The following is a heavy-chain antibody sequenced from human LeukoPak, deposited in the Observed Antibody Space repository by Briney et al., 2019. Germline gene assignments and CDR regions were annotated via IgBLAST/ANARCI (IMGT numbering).Heavy chain of an antibody. CDR1: GFTFSSYA. J-gene: IGHJ4*02. V-gene: IGHV3-64D*06. D-gene: IGHD3-10*01. CDR2: ISSNGGST. CDR3: AKPTYYYGSGSYFDY. Sequence: PGGSLRLSCSASGFTFSSYAMHSVRQAPGKGLEYVSAISSNGGSTYYADSVKGRFTTSRDNSKNTLYLQTSSLRAEDTAVYYCAKPTYYYGSGSYFDYWGQGTLVTVSS.